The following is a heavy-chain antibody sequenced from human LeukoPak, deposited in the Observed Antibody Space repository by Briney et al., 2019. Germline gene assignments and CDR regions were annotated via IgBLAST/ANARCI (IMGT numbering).Heavy chain of an antibody. Sequence: SETLSLTCAVYGGSFSGYYWSWIRQPPGKGLEWIGEINHSGSTNYNPSLKSRVTISVDTSKNQFSLKLSSVTAADTAVYYCARFPGYDFWSGYYTYYFDYLGQGTLVTVS. D-gene: IGHD3-3*01. CDR2: INHSGST. V-gene: IGHV4-34*01. CDR3: ARFPGYDFWSGYYTYYFDY. CDR1: GGSFSGYY. J-gene: IGHJ4*02.